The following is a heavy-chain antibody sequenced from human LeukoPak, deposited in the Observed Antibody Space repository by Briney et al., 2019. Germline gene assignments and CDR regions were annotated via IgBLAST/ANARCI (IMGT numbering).Heavy chain of an antibody. CDR2: ISYDGSNK. D-gene: IGHD3-10*01. V-gene: IGHV3-30-3*01. CDR3: ARVSAGYYGSGSYSDY. J-gene: IGHJ4*02. Sequence: PGGSLRLSCAASGFTFSSYAMHWVRQAPGKGLEWVAVISYDGSNKYYADSVKGRFTISRDNSKNTLYLQMNSLRAEDTAVYYCARVSAGYYGSGSYSDYWGQGTLVTVSS. CDR1: GFTFSSYA.